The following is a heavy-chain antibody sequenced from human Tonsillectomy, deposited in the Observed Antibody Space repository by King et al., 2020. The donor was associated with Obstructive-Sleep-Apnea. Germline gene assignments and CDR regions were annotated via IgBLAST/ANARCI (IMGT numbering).Heavy chain of an antibody. CDR1: GGSFSSDNYN. V-gene: IGHV4-39*07. Sequence: QVQLQESGPGLVKPSETLSLTCTVFGGSFSSDNYNWGWIRQSPGKGLAWIGNIYYTGYAYYSPSLKSRVTILIDTSKNLFSLKLNFVTAADTAVYFCASFLVAAPVLGAFHIWGQGTMVTVSS. D-gene: IGHD1-26*01. CDR3: ASFLVAAPVLGAFHI. CDR2: IYYTGYA. J-gene: IGHJ3*02.